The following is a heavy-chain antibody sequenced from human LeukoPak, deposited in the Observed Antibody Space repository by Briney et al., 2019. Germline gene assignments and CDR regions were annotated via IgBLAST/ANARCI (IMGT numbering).Heavy chain of an antibody. CDR2: ISSSSSYI. V-gene: IGHV3-21*01. CDR3: ARLSSMGGEYYYGMDV. CDR1: GFTFSSYS. Sequence: GGSLRLSCAASGFTFSSYSMNWVRQAPGKGLEWVSSISSSSSYIYYADSVKGRFTISRDNAKNSLYLQMNSLRAEDTAVYYCARLSSMGGEYYYGMDVWGQGTTVTVSS. D-gene: IGHD5/OR15-5a*01. J-gene: IGHJ6*02.